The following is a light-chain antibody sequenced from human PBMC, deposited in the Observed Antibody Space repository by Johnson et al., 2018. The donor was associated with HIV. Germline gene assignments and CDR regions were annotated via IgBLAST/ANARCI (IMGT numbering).Light chain of an antibody. J-gene: IGLJ1*01. Sequence: QSVLTQPPSVSAAPGQKVTIPCSGSSSNIGNNYASWYQQVPGTAPKLLIYAKNKRPSGVPDRFSASTSGPSATLDITGLQTGAAADYSCAAWDSGLGAHYVFGTGTKVTVL. V-gene: IGLV1-51*01. CDR1: SSNIGNNY. CDR2: AKN. CDR3: AAWDSGLGAHYV.